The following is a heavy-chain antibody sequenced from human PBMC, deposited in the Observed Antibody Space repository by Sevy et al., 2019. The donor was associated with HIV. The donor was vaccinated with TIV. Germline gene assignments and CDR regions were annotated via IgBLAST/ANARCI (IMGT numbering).Heavy chain of an antibody. CDR2: IRSKAYGGTT. CDR3: TIEEGSTFGSLDYGMDF. V-gene: IGHV3-49*03. D-gene: IGHD3-16*01. J-gene: IGHJ6*02. Sequence: GGSLRLSCTASGFTFGDYAMSWFRQAPGKGLEWVGFIRSKAYGGTTEYGTSVKGIFTISRDDSKSIAYLHMNSLKTEDTAVYYCTIEEGSTFGSLDYGMDFWGQGTTVTVSS. CDR1: GFTFGDYA.